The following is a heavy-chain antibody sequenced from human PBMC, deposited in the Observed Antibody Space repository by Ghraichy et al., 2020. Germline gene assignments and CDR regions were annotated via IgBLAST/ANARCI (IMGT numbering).Heavy chain of an antibody. J-gene: IGHJ6*02. CDR2: ISGSGGTT. CDR1: GFSFDNNA. D-gene: IGHD2-2*01. CDR3: AKDSTSGSLEVYYYDGMDV. V-gene: IGHV3-23*01. Sequence: SCVASGFSFDNNAMYWVRQAPGRGLQWVSGISGSGGTTSYADFVKGRFTVSRDNSKNTLYLQMNSLRAEDTAMYYCAKDSTSGSLEVYYYDGMDVWGQGTKVTVS.